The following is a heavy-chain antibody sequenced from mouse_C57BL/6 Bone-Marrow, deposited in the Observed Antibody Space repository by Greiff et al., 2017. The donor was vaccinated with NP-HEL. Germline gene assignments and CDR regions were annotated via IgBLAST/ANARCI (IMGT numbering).Heavy chain of an antibody. J-gene: IGHJ1*03. CDR3: ARDYYGSSYYWYFDV. V-gene: IGHV5-4*01. CDR2: ISDGGSYT. D-gene: IGHD1-1*01. CDR1: GFTFSSYA. Sequence: EVQLVESGGGLVKPGGSLKLSCAASGFTFSSYAMSWVRQTPEKRLEWVATISDGGSYTYYPDNVKGRFTISRDNAKNNLYLQMSRLKSEDTAMYYCARDYYGSSYYWYFDVWGTGTTVTVSS.